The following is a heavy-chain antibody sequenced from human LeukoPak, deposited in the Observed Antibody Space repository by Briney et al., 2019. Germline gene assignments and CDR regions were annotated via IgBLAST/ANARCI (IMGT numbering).Heavy chain of an antibody. J-gene: IGHJ4*02. V-gene: IGHV3-23*01. CDR1: GFTFSSYA. CDR3: AKNWYDFWSGYNK. CDR2: ISGSGGST. D-gene: IGHD3-3*01. Sequence: GGSLGLSCAASGFTFSSYAMSWVRQAPGKGLEWVSAISGSGGSTYYADSVKGRFTISRDNSKNTLYLQMNSLRAEDTAVYYCAKNWYDFWSGYNKWGQGTLVTVSS.